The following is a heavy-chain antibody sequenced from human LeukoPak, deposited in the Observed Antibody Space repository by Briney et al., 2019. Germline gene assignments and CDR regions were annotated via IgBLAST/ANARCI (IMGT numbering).Heavy chain of an antibody. Sequence: PWGSLRLSCAASGFTVSSNYMSWVRQAPGKGLEWVSVLYRGGSTYYADSVKGRFTISRHNSKHTLYLQMNSLRAEDTAVYYCARVGCSSTSCLQYDYWGQGTLVTVSS. CDR2: LYRGGST. J-gene: IGHJ4*02. V-gene: IGHV3-53*04. CDR3: ARVGCSSTSCLQYDY. CDR1: GFTVSSNY. D-gene: IGHD2-2*01.